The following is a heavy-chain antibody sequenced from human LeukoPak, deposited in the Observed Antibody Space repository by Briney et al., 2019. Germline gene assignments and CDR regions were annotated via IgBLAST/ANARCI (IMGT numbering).Heavy chain of an antibody. CDR1: GFTFSSYW. CDR3: ARSRRYSSSGGLYYYYYYMDV. J-gene: IGHJ6*03. CDR2: INSDGSST. Sequence: GGSLRLSCAASGFTFSSYWTHWVRHAPGKGLVWVSRINSDGSSTSYADSVKGRFTISRDNAKNTLYLQMNSLRAEDTAVYYCARSRRYSSSGGLYYYYYYMDVWGKGTTVTVSS. D-gene: IGHD6-6*01. V-gene: IGHV3-74*01.